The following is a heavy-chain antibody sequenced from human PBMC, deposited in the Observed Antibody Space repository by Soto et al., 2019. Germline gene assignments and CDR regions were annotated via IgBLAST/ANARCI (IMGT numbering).Heavy chain of an antibody. J-gene: IGHJ4*02. D-gene: IGHD3-3*01. CDR3: ARANDFWSGYQNFDY. CDR1: GFTFSSYW. CDR2: IKQDGSEK. Sequence: PGGSLRLSCAASGFTFSSYWMSWVRQAPGKGLEWVANIKQDGSEKYYVDSVKGRFTISRDNAKNSLYLQMNSLRAEDTAVYYCARANDFWSGYQNFDYWGQGTLVTV. V-gene: IGHV3-7*01.